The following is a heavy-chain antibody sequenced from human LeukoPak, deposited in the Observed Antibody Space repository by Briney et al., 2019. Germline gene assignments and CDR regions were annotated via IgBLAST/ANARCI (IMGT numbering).Heavy chain of an antibody. CDR1: GFTFSSYA. Sequence: HTGGSLRLSCAASGFTFSSYAMSWVRQAPGKGLEWVSAISGSGGSTYYADSVKGRFTISRDNSKNTLYLQMNSLRAEDTAVYYCAKQASLLLTYYFDYWGQETLVTVSS. CDR3: AKQASLLLTYYFDY. J-gene: IGHJ4*02. D-gene: IGHD1-26*01. CDR2: ISGSGGST. V-gene: IGHV3-23*01.